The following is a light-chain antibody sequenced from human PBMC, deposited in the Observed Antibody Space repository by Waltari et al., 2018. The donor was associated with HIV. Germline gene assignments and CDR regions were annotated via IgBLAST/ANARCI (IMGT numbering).Light chain of an antibody. Sequence: YVLTQPPSVSVAPGQTARITCGGDTIAGRKVHWYQRRPGPDPALVVLDDNDRPSGIPERFSGSISGNTATLIISRVEDGDEADYYCQVWDESNEQVVFGGGTRLTVL. V-gene: IGLV3-21*02. CDR1: TIAGRK. J-gene: IGLJ2*01. CDR2: DDN. CDR3: QVWDESNEQVV.